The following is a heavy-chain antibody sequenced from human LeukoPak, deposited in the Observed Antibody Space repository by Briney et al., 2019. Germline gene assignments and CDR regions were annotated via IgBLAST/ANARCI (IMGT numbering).Heavy chain of an antibody. CDR3: ARGGARYFDWLPDAFDI. CDR2: IYSGGST. V-gene: IGHV3-53*01. D-gene: IGHD3-9*01. CDR1: GFTVSSNY. Sequence: PGGSLRLSCAASGFTVSSNYMSWVRQAPGKGLEWVSVIYSGGSTYYADSVKGRFTISRDNSKNTLYLQMNSLRAEDTAVYYCARGGARYFDWLPDAFDIWGQGTMVTVSS. J-gene: IGHJ3*02.